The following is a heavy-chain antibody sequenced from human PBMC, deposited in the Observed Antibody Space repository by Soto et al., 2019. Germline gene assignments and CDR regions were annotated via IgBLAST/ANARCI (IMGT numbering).Heavy chain of an antibody. J-gene: IGHJ4*02. Sequence: EVQLLESGGGLVQPGGSLRLSCAASGFTFNFSAMNWVRQAPGKGLEWVSTITADGEGTYYADSVRGRFTISRDISKNTLYLQMNGLRADDTAVYYCAKDVYATSWDYWGQGTLVTVSS. CDR2: ITADGEGT. CDR3: AKDVYATSWDY. D-gene: IGHD2-8*01. CDR1: GFTFNFSA. V-gene: IGHV3-23*01.